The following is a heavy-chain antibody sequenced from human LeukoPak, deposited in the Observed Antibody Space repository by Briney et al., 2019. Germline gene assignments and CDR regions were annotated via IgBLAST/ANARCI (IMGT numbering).Heavy chain of an antibody. CDR3: ARVKPYSSGWFIGCYFDF. Sequence: SETLSLTCAVYGGSFSGYYWSWIRQPPGKGLEWIGEINNSGSTNYNPSLKSGVTISVATSKNQFSLKLSSVTAADTAVYYCARVKPYSSGWFIGCYFDFWGQGTLVTVSS. D-gene: IGHD6-19*01. CDR2: INNSGST. CDR1: GGSFSGYY. J-gene: IGHJ4*02. V-gene: IGHV4-34*01.